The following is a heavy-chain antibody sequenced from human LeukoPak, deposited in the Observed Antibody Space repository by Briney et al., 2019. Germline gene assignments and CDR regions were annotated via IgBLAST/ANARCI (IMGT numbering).Heavy chain of an antibody. D-gene: IGHD3-10*01. V-gene: IGHV4-59*01. CDR2: IFYTGST. CDR1: GGSISPDY. CDR3: ARGHRDMDY. Sequence: SETLSLTCSVSGGSISPDYWSWIRQPPGKGLEWIGYIFYTGSTNYNPSLKIRLTISVDTSNNHFSLKLTSVTAADTAVYFCARGHRDMDYWGQGTLVTVSS. J-gene: IGHJ4*02.